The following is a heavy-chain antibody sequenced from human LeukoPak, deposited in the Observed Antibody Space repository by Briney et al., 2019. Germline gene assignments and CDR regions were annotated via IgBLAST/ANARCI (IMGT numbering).Heavy chain of an antibody. CDR1: GFTFSNYW. Sequence: PEGSLRLSCVASGFTFSNYWIHWVRQAPGKGLVWVSRLNSDGTSTIYADSVKGRFTISRDNAKNTLYLQMNSLRAEDTAVYYCARENGANRRAFDLWGQGTWVTVSS. J-gene: IGHJ3*01. V-gene: IGHV3-74*01. CDR3: ARENGANRRAFDL. CDR2: LNSDGTST. D-gene: IGHD4/OR15-4a*01.